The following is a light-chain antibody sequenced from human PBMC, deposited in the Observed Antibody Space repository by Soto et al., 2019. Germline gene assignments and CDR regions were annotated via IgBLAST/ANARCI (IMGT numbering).Light chain of an antibody. CDR1: QSVSRY. V-gene: IGKV3-11*01. CDR2: DAS. Sequence: EIVLTQSPATLSLSPGERATLSCRASQSVSRYLAWYQQKPGQAPRLLIYDASNRATGIPARFGGSGSGTDFTLTISSLEPEDFAVYYCQQYGTPLFTFGPGTKVDIK. J-gene: IGKJ3*01. CDR3: QQYGTPLFT.